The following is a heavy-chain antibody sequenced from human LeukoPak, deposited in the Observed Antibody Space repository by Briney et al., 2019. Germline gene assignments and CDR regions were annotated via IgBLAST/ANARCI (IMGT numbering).Heavy chain of an antibody. CDR2: INHSGST. D-gene: IGHD1-26*01. V-gene: IGHV4-34*01. Sequence: SETLSLTCAVYGGSFSGYYWSWIRQPPGKGLEWIGEINHSGSTNYNPSLKSRVTISVDTSKNQFSLKLGSVTAADTAVYYCASVGGDSDWFDPWGQGTLVTVSS. CDR3: ASVGGDSDWFDP. CDR1: GGSFSGYY. J-gene: IGHJ5*02.